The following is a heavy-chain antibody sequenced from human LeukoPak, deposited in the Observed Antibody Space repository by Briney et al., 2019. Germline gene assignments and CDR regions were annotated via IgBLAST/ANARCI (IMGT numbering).Heavy chain of an antibody. CDR3: ASYPRYSSSPPFDY. V-gene: IGHV1-2*02. CDR1: GYTFTGYY. CDR2: INPNTGGT. J-gene: IGHJ4*02. D-gene: IGHD6-19*01. Sequence: GASVKVSCKASGYTFTGYYMHWVRQAPGQGLEWMGWINPNTGGTNYAQKFQGRVTMTRDTTISTAYMELSRLTSDDTAVYFCASYPRYSSSPPFDYWGQGPLVTVSS.